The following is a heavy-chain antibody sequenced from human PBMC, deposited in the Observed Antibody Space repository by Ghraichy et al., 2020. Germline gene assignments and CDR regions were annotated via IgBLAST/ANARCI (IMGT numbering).Heavy chain of an antibody. V-gene: IGHV3-74*01. CDR3: AREYCSGGRCFFGTGWSHFDY. Sequence: GGSLRLSCAASGFTFSNYWMHWVRQAPGKGLVWVSRIKSDGSATTYADSVKGRFTISRDNAKNTLYLQMNSLRAEDTAVYYCAREYCSGGRCFFGTGWSHFDYWGQGTLVTVSS. J-gene: IGHJ4*02. CDR1: GFTFSNYW. CDR2: IKSDGSAT. D-gene: IGHD2-15*01.